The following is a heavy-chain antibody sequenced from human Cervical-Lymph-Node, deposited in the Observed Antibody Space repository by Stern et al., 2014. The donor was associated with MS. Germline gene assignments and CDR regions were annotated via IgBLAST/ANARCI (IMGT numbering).Heavy chain of an antibody. CDR1: GFTFSNYG. V-gene: IGHV3-30*18. CDR2: ISFDGSHN. CDR3: AKGSYHDSSGYYYANASDI. D-gene: IGHD3-22*01. J-gene: IGHJ3*02. Sequence: VQLVESGGRVVQPGRSLRLSCTASGFTFSNYGIHWVRPAPGKGLEWVAVISFDGSHNYYAYSVKGRFTISRDNSKNTLYLQMNSLRVEDTAVYYCAKGSYHDSSGYYYANASDIWGQGTLVTVSS.